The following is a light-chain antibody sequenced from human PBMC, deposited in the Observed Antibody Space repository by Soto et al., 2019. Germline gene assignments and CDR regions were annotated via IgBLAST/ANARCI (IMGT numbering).Light chain of an antibody. CDR1: SSNIGNNY. J-gene: IGLJ3*02. CDR3: GTWHSSVRAGV. CDR2: ENN. Sequence: QSVLTQPPSVSAAPGQKVTISCSGSSSNIGNNYVSWYQQLPGTAPKLLIYENNKRPSGIPDRFSGYKSGTSATLGITGLETGDEDDYYCGTWHSSVRAGVFGRGTKVTVL. V-gene: IGLV1-51*02.